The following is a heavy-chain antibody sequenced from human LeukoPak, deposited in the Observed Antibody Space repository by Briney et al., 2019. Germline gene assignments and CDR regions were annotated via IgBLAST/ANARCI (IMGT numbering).Heavy chain of an antibody. CDR2: IYRGDSDT. CDR1: GYSFTNFW. V-gene: IGHV5-51*01. Sequence: GGSLKISLKGFGYSFTNFWIGWVGQLPGKGRGGMGIIYRGDSDTRYSASFQGQVTNSADTSIGTADLQWRSLKAPGSPMYYCARRQEPPEYFQYWRQGTLVTLPS. J-gene: IGHJ1*01. CDR3: ARRQEPPEYFQY.